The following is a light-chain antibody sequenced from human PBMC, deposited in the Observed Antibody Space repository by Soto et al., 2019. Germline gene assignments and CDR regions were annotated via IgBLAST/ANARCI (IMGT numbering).Light chain of an antibody. CDR2: YAS. J-gene: IGKJ1*01. V-gene: IGKV3-11*01. CDR1: QSVSGY. CDR3: QQHLGRHT. Sequence: EFVLTQSPGTLSLSPGERATLSCRASQSVSGYLVWYKQKPGQAPRLLIYYASTRAAGIPARFIGSGSGTDFTLTIRSLEPEDSAVDYCQQHLGRHTFGQGTKVDIK.